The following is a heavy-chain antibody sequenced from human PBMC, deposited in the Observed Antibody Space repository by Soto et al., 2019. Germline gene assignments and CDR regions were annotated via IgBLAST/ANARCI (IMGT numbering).Heavy chain of an antibody. D-gene: IGHD6-19*01. V-gene: IGHV1-18*01. CDR3: SRFIMVGGWFDPNYYHGMDV. CDR2: ISGYNGNT. CDR1: GYTFSNYG. Sequence: QVQLVQSGAEVKKSGASVTVSCKTSGYTFSNYGINWVRQAPGQGLEWMGWISGYNGNTNYAQTVQGRATMTTDTSTGTVYMELRSLKSDDTAIYYCSRFIMVGGWFDPNYYHGMDVWGQGTTVTVSS. J-gene: IGHJ6*02.